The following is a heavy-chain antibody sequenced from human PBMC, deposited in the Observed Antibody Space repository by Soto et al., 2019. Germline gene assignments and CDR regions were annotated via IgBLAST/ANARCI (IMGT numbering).Heavy chain of an antibody. V-gene: IGHV4-4*02. Sequence: QVQLQESGPGLVKPSGTLSLTCAVSGVSISSHDWWTWVRQPPGKALEWIGESHQSGNTNYNPSLESRVTISVANAKSPFFLTLTSVTVADWAAYFCASGDSSRFYWGQATPVNVYS. CDR2: SHQSGNT. J-gene: IGHJ4*02. D-gene: IGHD6-13*01. CDR3: ASGDSSRFY. CDR1: GVSISSHDW.